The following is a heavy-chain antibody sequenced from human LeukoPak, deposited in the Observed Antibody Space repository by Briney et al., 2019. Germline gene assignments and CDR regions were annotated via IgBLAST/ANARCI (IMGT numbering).Heavy chain of an antibody. CDR1: GFTFSSYA. D-gene: IGHD2-2*01. CDR2: ISSNGGST. V-gene: IGHV3-64D*06. Sequence: GGSLRLSCSASGFTFSSYAMHWVRQAPGKGLEYVSAISSNGGSTYYADSVKGRFTISTDNSKNTLYLQMSSLRAEDTAVYYCVKVGYCSSTSCYPEYFQHWGQGTLVTVSS. CDR3: VKVGYCSSTSCYPEYFQH. J-gene: IGHJ1*01.